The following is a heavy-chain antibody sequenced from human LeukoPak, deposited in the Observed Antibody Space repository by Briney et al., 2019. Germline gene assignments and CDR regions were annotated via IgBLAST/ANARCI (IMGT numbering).Heavy chain of an antibody. V-gene: IGHV6-1*01. CDR2: TYYRSKWYN. CDR1: GDTVSSNSAA. CDR3: ARDADIAAAATGGFDI. J-gene: IGHJ3*02. Sequence: SQTLSLTCAISGDTVSSNSAAWNWIRQSPSRGLEWLGRTYYRSKWYNDYAVSVKSRITIYPDTSKNQFSLQLNSVTPEDTAVYYCARDADIAAAATGGFDIWGQGTMVTVSS. D-gene: IGHD6-13*01.